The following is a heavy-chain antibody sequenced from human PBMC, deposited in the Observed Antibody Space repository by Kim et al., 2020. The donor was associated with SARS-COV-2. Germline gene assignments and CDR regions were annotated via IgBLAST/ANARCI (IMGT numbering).Heavy chain of an antibody. V-gene: IGHV3-30-3*01. D-gene: IGHD3-10*01. Sequence: GGSLRLSCAASGFTFTIYAMHWVRQAPGKGLEWVALISYDGSNKYYPDSVRGRFTISRYNSKNTLYLQMNSLRPEDTAVYYCARSVAGNYYYGMDVWGQGTTVTVSS. J-gene: IGHJ6*02. CDR3: ARSVAGNYYYGMDV. CDR1: GFTFTIYA. CDR2: ISYDGSNK.